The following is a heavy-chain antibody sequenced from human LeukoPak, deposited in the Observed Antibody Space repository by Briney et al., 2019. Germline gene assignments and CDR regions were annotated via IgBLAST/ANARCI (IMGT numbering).Heavy chain of an antibody. J-gene: IGHJ4*02. CDR3: AKDRWELLWKYYFDY. D-gene: IGHD1-26*01. V-gene: IGHV3-23*01. CDR1: GFTFSSYA. CDR2: INGSGGST. Sequence: PGGSLRLSCAASGFTFSSYAVSWVRQAPGKGLEWVSAINGSGGSTYYADSVKGRFTISRDNSKNTLYLQMNSLRDDDTDVYYCAKDRWELLWKYYFDYWGQGTLVTVSS.